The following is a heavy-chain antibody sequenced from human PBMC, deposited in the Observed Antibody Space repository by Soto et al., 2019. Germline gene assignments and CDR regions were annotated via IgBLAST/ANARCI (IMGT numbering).Heavy chain of an antibody. Sequence: ASVTVSCKGSGYTLTELSMHWVRQAPGKGLEWMGGFDPEDGETIYAQKFQGRVTMTEDTSTDTAYMELSSLRSEDTAVYYCATAPYRLGWSFQNWGQGSLGPVSS. V-gene: IGHV1-24*01. CDR3: ATAPYRLGWSFQN. D-gene: IGHD2-21*01. J-gene: IGHJ4*02. CDR2: FDPEDGET. CDR1: GYTLTELS.